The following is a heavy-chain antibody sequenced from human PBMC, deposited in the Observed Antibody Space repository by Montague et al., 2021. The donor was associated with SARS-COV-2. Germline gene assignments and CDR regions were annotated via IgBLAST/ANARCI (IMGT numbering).Heavy chain of an antibody. V-gene: IGHV3-33*01. D-gene: IGHD6-13*01. CDR1: GFTFSSHG. CDR3: ARDTYSSTSGTLDF. J-gene: IGHJ4*02. Sequence: SLRLSCAASGFTFSSHGMHWVRQAPGKGLEWVAVMWYDRSKENYADSVKGRFTISRDNSEHMLYLQLNSLRAEDTAVYHCARDTYSSTSGTLDFWGRGTLVTVSS. CDR2: MWYDRSKE.